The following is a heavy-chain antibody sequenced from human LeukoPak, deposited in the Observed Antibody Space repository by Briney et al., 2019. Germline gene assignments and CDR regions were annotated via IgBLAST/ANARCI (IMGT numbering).Heavy chain of an antibody. J-gene: IGHJ6*04. V-gene: IGHV4-59*01. CDR1: GGPINFY. CDR2: IYPNGST. Sequence: SETLSLTCSVSGGPINFYWSWIRQSPGKGLEWTGCIYPNGSTSYNSSLKSRVTISLDTSKRQVSLMLNSVTAADTAVYYCARDVRRALRFNNFYPYFGMDVWGKGTTVIVS. CDR3: ARDVRRALRFNNFYPYFGMDV. D-gene: IGHD3-3*01.